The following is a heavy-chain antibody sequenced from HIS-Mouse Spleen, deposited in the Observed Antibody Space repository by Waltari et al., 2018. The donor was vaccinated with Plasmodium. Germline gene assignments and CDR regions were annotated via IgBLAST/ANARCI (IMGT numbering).Heavy chain of an antibody. CDR1: GFTFRSSG. Sequence: QVQLVESGGGVVQPGRSLRLSGAPSGFTFRSSGMHWVRQAPGKGLEWVAVISYDGSNKYYADSVKGRFTISRDNSKNTLYLQMNSLIAEDTAVYYCAKAQGVINFDYWGQGTLVTVSS. V-gene: IGHV3-30*18. J-gene: IGHJ4*02. CDR2: ISYDGSNK. D-gene: IGHD3-16*01. CDR3: AKAQGVINFDY.